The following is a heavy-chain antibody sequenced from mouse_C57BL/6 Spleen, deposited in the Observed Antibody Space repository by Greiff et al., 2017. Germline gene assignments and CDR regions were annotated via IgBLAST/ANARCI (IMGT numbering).Heavy chain of an antibody. CDR2: IHPNSGST. J-gene: IGHJ3*01. V-gene: IGHV1-64*01. CDR1: GYTFTSYW. CDR3: ARPIYYDYGWFAY. Sequence: VQLQQPGAELVKPGASVKLSCKASGYTFTSYWMHWVKQRPGQGLEWIGMIHPNSGSTNYNEKFKSKATLTVDKSSSTAYMQLSSLTSEDSAVYYCARPIYYDYGWFAYWGQGTLVTVSA. D-gene: IGHD2-4*01.